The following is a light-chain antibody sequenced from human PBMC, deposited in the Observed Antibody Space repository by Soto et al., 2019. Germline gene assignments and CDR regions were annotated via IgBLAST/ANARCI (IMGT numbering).Light chain of an antibody. V-gene: IGLV2-14*03. CDR2: DVK. CDR1: SSDIGAYNF. J-gene: IGLJ2*01. Sequence: QSALTQPASVSGSPGQSITISCTGTSSDIGAYNFVSWYHQHPGKAPKLMLYDVKIRPSGVSNRFSGSKSGNTASLTISGRQAEDEAYYYCTSWTTSTTMIFGGGTKLTVL. CDR3: TSWTTSTTMI.